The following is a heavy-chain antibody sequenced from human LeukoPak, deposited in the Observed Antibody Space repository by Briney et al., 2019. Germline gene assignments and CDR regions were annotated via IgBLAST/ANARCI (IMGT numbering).Heavy chain of an antibody. V-gene: IGHV3-23*01. CDR2: ISGSGDST. CDR3: ARLQSLDS. Sequence: PGGSLRLSCAASGFIFRNYAMTWVRQAPGKGLEWVSDISGSGDSTYYADSVKGRFTISRDNARNSLYLQMNSLRAEDTAIYYCARLQSLDSWGQGTLVTVSS. D-gene: IGHD4-11*01. J-gene: IGHJ4*02. CDR1: GFIFRNYA.